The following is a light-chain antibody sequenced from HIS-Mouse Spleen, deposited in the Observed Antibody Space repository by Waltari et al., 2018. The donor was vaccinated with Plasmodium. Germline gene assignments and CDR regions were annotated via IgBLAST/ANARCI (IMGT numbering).Light chain of an antibody. V-gene: IGLV3-1*01. Sequence: SFALPRPPPVPFPPEQPATITSPEDNLGDKIACWSQQNPGQSPVLVIYQDSTRPSGIPERFSGANSGNTATLTISGTQAMDEADYYCQAWDSSTAWVFGGGTKLTVL. CDR1: NLGDKI. CDR3: QAWDSSTAWV. J-gene: IGLJ2*01. CDR2: QDS.